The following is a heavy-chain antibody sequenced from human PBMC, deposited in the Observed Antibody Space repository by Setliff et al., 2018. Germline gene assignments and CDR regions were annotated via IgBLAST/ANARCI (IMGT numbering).Heavy chain of an antibody. D-gene: IGHD3-16*01. V-gene: IGHV3-49*04. J-gene: IGHJ4*02. Sequence: GGSLRLSCTGSGFNFANYAVSWVRQAPGKGLEWIAFIRSNSFGGTTEYAASVKDRFIFSRDDFASVAYLQMDSLKTDDTAIYYCARVDDYIWGTFHSMDYWGQGTLVTVSS. CDR3: ARVDDYIWGTFHSMDY. CDR1: GFNFANYA. CDR2: IRSNSFGGTT.